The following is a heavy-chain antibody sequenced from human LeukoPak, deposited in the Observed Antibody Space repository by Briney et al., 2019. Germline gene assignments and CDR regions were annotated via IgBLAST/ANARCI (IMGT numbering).Heavy chain of an antibody. D-gene: IGHD6-13*01. CDR1: GYSISSGYY. V-gene: IGHV4-38-2*02. J-gene: IGHJ4*02. Sequence: SETLSLTCTVSGYSISSGYYWGWIRQPPGKGLEWIGSIYHSGSTNYNPSLKSRVTISVDTSKNQFSLKLGSVTAADTAVYYCARLGSSWVDYWGQGTLVTVSS. CDR2: IYHSGST. CDR3: ARLGSSWVDY.